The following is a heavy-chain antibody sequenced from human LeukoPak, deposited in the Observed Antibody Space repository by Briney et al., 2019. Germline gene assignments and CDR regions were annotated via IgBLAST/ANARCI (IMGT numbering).Heavy chain of an antibody. CDR1: GGSISSYY. CDR3: AEATDVVVPAAIPHYYFDH. J-gene: IGHJ4*01. CDR2: IYYSGST. D-gene: IGHD2-2*01. Sequence: SETLSLTCTVSGGSISSYYWSWIRQPPGKGLEWIGYIYYSGSTNYNPSLKSRVTISVDTSKNQFSLKLSAVTAADTAVYYCAEATDVVVPAAIPHYYFDHLGQGTPGTRSS. V-gene: IGHV4-59*01.